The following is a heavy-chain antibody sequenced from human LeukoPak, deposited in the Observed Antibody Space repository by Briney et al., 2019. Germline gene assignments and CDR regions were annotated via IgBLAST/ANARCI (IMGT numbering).Heavy chain of an antibody. CDR3: ARAHTVRGTIDY. V-gene: IGHV1-69*13. CDR2: IIPIFGTA. Sequence: SVEVSCKASGGTFSSYAISWVRQAPGQGLEWMGGIIPIFGTANYAQKFQGRVTITADESTSTAYMELSSLRSEDTAVYYCARAHTVRGTIDYWGQGTLVTVSS. CDR1: GGTFSSYA. J-gene: IGHJ4*02. D-gene: IGHD4-17*01.